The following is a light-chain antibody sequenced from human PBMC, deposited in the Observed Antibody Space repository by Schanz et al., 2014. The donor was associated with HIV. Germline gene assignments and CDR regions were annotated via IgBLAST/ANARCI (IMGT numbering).Light chain of an antibody. Sequence: QSVLTQPPSASGTPGQRVTISCSGSSSNIGSNYVYWYQQLPGTAPKLLIYRNNQRPSGVPDRFSGSKSGTSASLVISGLQSEDEADYYCAAWDINLNGPVFGGGTKLTVL. J-gene: IGLJ2*01. CDR3: AAWDINLNGPV. CDR2: RNN. V-gene: IGLV1-47*01. CDR1: SSNIGSNY.